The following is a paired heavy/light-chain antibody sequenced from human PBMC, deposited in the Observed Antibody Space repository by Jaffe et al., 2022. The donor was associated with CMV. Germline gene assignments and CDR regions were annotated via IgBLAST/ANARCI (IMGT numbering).Heavy chain of an antibody. D-gene: IGHD3-9*01. J-gene: IGHJ6*03. V-gene: IGHV3-48*03. CDR1: GFTFSSYE. CDR2: ISSSGSTI. CDR3: AREGPMGRYFDWFPSDYYYYYMDV. Sequence: EVQLVESGGGLVQPGGSLRLSCAASGFTFSSYEMNWVRQAPGKGLEWVSYISSSGSTIYYADSVKGRFTISRDNAKNSLYLQMNSLRAEDTAVYYCAREGPMGRYFDWFPSDYYYYYMDVWGKGTTVTVSS.
Light chain of an antibody. CDR1: QSVSSY. CDR2: DAS. V-gene: IGKV3-11*01. CDR3: QQRSNWPPVT. Sequence: EIVLTQSPATLSLSPGERATLSCRASQSVSSYLAWYQQKPGQAPRLLIYDASNRATGIPARFSGSGSGTDFTLTISSLEPEDFAVYYCQQRSNWPPVTFGGGTKVEIK. J-gene: IGKJ4*01.